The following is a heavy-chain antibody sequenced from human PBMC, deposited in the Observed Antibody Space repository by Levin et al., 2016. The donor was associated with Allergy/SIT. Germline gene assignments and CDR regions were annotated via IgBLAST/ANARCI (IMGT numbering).Heavy chain of an antibody. V-gene: IGHV4-31*02. Sequence: WIRQPPGKGLEWIGYIYYSGSTYYNPSLKSRVTISVDTSKDQFSLKLSSVTAADTAVYYCARGHKYAGVGYWGQGTLVTVSS. CDR2: IYYSGST. CDR3: ARGHKYAGVGY. J-gene: IGHJ4*02. D-gene: IGHD2-2*01.